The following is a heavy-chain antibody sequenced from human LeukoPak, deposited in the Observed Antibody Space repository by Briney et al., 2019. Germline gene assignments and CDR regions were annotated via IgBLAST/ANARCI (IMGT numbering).Heavy chain of an antibody. CDR3: ARDHAYGDYGGRHYYYYMDV. Sequence: PSETLSLTCSVSGGSISSNGYYWAWIRRPPGKGLEWIASMYYSGSTYYNSSLKSRVTMSVDTSKNQFSLKLSSVTAADTAVYYCARDHAYGDYGGRHYYYYMDVWGKGTTVTVSS. CDR1: GGSISSNGYY. J-gene: IGHJ6*03. D-gene: IGHD4-17*01. CDR2: MYYSGST. V-gene: IGHV4-39*07.